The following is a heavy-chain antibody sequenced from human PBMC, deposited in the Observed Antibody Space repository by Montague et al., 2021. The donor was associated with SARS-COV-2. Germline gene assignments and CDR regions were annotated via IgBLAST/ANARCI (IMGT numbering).Heavy chain of an antibody. Sequence: SDTLSLTCAVSGGSISSSNWWSLVRQPPGKGLEWIGEIHHSGSTNYNPSLKSRVTMSVDKSKNQFSLRLSSVTAADTAVYFCARESDCSSSSCLSFYYYNGMDVWGQGTTVTVSS. D-gene: IGHD2-2*01. CDR3: ARESDCSSSSCLSFYYYNGMDV. V-gene: IGHV4-4*02. CDR1: GGSISSSNW. J-gene: IGHJ6*02. CDR2: IHHSGST.